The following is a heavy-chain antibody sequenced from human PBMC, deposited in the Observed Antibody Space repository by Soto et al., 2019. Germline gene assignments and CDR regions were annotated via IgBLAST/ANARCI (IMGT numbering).Heavy chain of an antibody. J-gene: IGHJ5*02. V-gene: IGHV3-21*01. CDR1: RHTLKSYS. CDR3: ARADSPISPPDP. CDR2: ISSSSSYI. Sequence: GGSLRLACAASRHTLKSYSMNWVRQAPGKGLEWVSSISSSSSYIYYADSVKGRFTISRDNAKNSLYLQMNSLRAEDTAVYYCARADSPISPPDPWGQGTLVTVSS. D-gene: IGHD3-3*02.